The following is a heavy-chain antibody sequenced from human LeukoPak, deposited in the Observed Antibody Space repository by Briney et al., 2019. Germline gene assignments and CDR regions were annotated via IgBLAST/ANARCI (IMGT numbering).Heavy chain of an antibody. J-gene: IGHJ5*02. CDR2: IYYSGST. D-gene: IGHD4-11*01. V-gene: IGHV4-39*07. Sequence: SETLSLTCTVSVGSISSSSYYWGWIRQPPGKGLEWIGSIYYSGSTYYNPSLKSRVTISVDTSKNQFSLKLSSVTAADTAVYYCARDRGMPTVKGLDWFDPWGQGTLVTVSS. CDR3: ARDRGMPTVKGLDWFDP. CDR1: VGSISSSSYY.